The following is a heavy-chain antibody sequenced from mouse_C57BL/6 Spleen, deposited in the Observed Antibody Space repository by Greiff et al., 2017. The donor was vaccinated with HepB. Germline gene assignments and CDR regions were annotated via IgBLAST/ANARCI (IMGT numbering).Heavy chain of an antibody. V-gene: IGHV1-61*01. CDR1: GYTFTSYW. Sequence: QVQLQQPGAELVRPGSSVKLSCRASGYTFTSYWMDWVKQRPGQGLEWIGNIYPSDSETHYNQKFKDKATLTVDKSSSTAYMQLSSLTSEDSAVYYCARLAVTIIEDYAMDYWGQGTSVTVSS. J-gene: IGHJ4*01. D-gene: IGHD2-5*01. CDR3: ARLAVTIIEDYAMDY. CDR2: IYPSDSET.